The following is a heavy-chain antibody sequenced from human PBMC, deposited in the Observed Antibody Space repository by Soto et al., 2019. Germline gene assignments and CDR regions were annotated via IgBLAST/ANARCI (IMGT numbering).Heavy chain of an antibody. CDR1: GYTFTTYV. CDR3: ARDFTKSSSWPYYFDY. Sequence: ASVKVSCKASGYTFTTYVISWVRQAPGQGLEWMGWISAYSGSTKFAQKLQGRVTMTTDTSTTTAYMELRSLTSDDTAVYYCARDFTKSSSWPYYFDYWGQGTLVTVSS. J-gene: IGHJ4*02. CDR2: ISAYSGST. D-gene: IGHD6-13*01. V-gene: IGHV1-18*01.